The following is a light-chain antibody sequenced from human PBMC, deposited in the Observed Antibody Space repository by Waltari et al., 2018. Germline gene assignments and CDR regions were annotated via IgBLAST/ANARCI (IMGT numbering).Light chain of an antibody. CDR2: SNK. V-gene: IGLV1-44*01. J-gene: IGLJ1*01. CDR1: SSNIGSNT. Sequence: QSVLTQPPSASGTPGQRVTISCSGSSSNIGSNTVIWYQQLPGTAPKLLIYSNKQRPSGVPDRFSGSKSGTSASLAISGLQSEDEADYYCAAWDDSLNGLVFGTGTKVTVL. CDR3: AAWDDSLNGLV.